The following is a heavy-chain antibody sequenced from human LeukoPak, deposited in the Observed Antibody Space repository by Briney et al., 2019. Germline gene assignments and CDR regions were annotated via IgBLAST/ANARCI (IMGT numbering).Heavy chain of an antibody. V-gene: IGHV3-30-3*01. Sequence: GGSLRLSCAASGFTFSSYAMHWVRQAPGKGLEWVAVISYDGSNKYYADSVKGRFTISRDNSKNTLYLQMNSLRAEDTAVYYCANPPPPGWHAFDIWGQGTMVTVSS. J-gene: IGHJ3*02. D-gene: IGHD2-15*01. CDR3: ANPPPPGWHAFDI. CDR2: ISYDGSNK. CDR1: GFTFSSYA.